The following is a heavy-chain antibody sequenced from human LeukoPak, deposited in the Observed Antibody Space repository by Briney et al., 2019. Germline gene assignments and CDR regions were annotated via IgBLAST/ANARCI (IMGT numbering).Heavy chain of an antibody. CDR3: ARIGDSRSWHFDY. D-gene: IGHD6-13*01. CDR1: GLTFSSYA. Sequence: PGGSLRLSCAASGLTFSSYAMSWVRQAPGKGLEWVSAISGSGGRTFYADSVKGRFTISRDNSKNTVYLQMNSLRAEDTAVYYCARIGDSRSWHFDYWGQGTLVTVSS. V-gene: IGHV3-23*01. J-gene: IGHJ4*02. CDR2: ISGSGGRT.